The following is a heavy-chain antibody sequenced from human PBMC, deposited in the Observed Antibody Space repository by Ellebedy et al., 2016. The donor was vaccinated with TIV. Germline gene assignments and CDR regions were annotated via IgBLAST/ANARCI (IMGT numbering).Heavy chain of an antibody. V-gene: IGHV4-34*01. CDR3: ARGREDWGSSSFDY. D-gene: IGHD7-27*01. Sequence: MPSETLSLTCAVYGGSFSGYYWSWIRQPPGKGLEWIGEINHSGSTNYNPSLKSRVTISVDTSKNQFSLKLSSVTAADTAVYYCARGREDWGSSSFDYWGQGTLVTVSS. J-gene: IGHJ4*02. CDR1: GGSFSGYY. CDR2: INHSGST.